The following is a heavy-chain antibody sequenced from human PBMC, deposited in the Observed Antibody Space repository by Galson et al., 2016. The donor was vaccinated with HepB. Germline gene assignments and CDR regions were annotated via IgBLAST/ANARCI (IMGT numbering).Heavy chain of an antibody. V-gene: IGHV3-15*01. D-gene: IGHD1-26*01. CDR2: IKTKAEGGTT. CDR3: GLSVGSHYGY. CDR1: GLTINNAW. Sequence: RLSCAASGLTINNAWMSWVRQAPGKGLEWVGRIKTKAEGGTTDYATPVKGRFTISRDDSQNTVYLQMNSLQMDDAAVYYCGLSVGSHYGYWGQGTLVTVSS. J-gene: IGHJ4*02.